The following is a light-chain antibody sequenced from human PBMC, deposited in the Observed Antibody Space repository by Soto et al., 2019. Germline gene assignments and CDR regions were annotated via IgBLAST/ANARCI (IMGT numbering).Light chain of an antibody. CDR2: AAS. CDR3: QQYGSSPL. V-gene: IGKV3-20*01. CDR1: GSVSSSY. Sequence: EIVLTQSPGTLSLSPGERATISCRASGSVSSSYLAWYQQKPGQAPRLLIYAASSRATGIPDRFSGSGSGTDYTLTLSRLEPEDGAVYYCQQYGSSPLFGQGTKVDIK. J-gene: IGKJ1*01.